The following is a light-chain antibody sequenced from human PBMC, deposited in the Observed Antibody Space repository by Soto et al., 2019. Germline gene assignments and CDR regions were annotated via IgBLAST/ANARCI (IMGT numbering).Light chain of an antibody. CDR3: LQYNDWRPSLT. CDR2: GAS. V-gene: IGKV3-15*01. CDR1: QSTRSN. Sequence: EIVMTQSPATLSVSPGERVTLFCRASQSTRSNLAWYQQKPGQAPRLLIYGASTRATGIPARFTGSGSGTEFTLTITGLQSEDFATYYCLQYNDWRPSLTFGPGTKVDIK. J-gene: IGKJ3*01.